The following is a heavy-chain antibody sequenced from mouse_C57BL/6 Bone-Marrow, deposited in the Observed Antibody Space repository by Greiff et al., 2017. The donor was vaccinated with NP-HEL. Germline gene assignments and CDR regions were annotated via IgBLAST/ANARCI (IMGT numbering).Heavy chain of an antibody. CDR1: GYTFTDYY. Sequence: VQLQQSGPELVKPGASVKISCKASGYTFTDYYMNWVKQSPGKSLEWIGDINPNNGGTSYNQKFKGKATLTVDTSSSTAYMELRSLTSEDSAVYYCARERYGYDDFDDWGQGTTLTVSS. CDR2: INPNNGGT. J-gene: IGHJ2*01. CDR3: ARERYGYDDFDD. V-gene: IGHV1-26*01. D-gene: IGHD2-2*01.